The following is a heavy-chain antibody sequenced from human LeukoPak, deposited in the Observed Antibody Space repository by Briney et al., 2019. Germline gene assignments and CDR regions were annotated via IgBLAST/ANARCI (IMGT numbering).Heavy chain of an antibody. CDR1: GFTFSAYE. CDR3: TIDGCPQHCGTIDY. J-gene: IGHJ4*02. CDR2: IKSKTDGGTI. D-gene: IGHD2-21*01. Sequence: GGSLRLSCAASGFTFSAYEMNWVRQAPGKGLEWVGRIKSKTDGGTIDYAAPVKGRFTISRDDSKNTLYLQMNSLKTEDTAVYYCTIDGCPQHCGTIDYWGQGTLVTVSS. V-gene: IGHV3-15*01.